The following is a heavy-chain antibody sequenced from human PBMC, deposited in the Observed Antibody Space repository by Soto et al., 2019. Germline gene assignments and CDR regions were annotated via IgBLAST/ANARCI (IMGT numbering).Heavy chain of an antibody. V-gene: IGHV5-51*01. CDR3: ARQHRVLLWFGESFDP. Sequence: PGESLKISCKGSGYSFTSYWIGWVRQMPGKGLERMGIIYPGDSDTRYSPSFQGQVTISADKSISTAYLQWSSLKASDTAMYYCARQHRVLLWFGESFDPWGQGTLVTVSS. D-gene: IGHD3-10*01. CDR2: IYPGDSDT. J-gene: IGHJ5*02. CDR1: GYSFTSYW.